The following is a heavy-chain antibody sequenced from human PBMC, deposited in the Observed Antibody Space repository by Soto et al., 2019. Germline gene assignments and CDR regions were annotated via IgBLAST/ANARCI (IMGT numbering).Heavy chain of an antibody. CDR1: GYSFNSYW. V-gene: IGHV5-51*01. J-gene: IGHJ4*02. D-gene: IGHD5-18*01. CDR3: ASQGGPDTPMIIDY. Sequence: EVQVVPSGAEVNKPGESLRLSCRVSGYSFNSYWIGWVRQMSGKGLEWVGIIHPGDSETSYSPSFQGQATISADRSINTAHLQWSSLKAEDTAMYYCASQGGPDTPMIIDYWGQGTLVTVAS. CDR2: IHPGDSET.